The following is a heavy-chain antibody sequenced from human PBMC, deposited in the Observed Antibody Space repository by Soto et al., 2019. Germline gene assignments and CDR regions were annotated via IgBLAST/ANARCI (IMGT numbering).Heavy chain of an antibody. CDR2: IKSKFDGETI. J-gene: IGHJ4*01. Sequence: EVQLVESGGGLVKPGGSLRLSCAASGINFSRAWMSWVRQAPGKGLEWVGRIKSKFDGETIDYAAPVKGRFTISRDDSTNIVYLQMNSLNPEDTAVYYCATGLLRYYAYWGHGTLVTVSS. CDR3: ATGLLRYYAY. V-gene: IGHV3-15*01. D-gene: IGHD3-9*01. CDR1: GINFSRAW.